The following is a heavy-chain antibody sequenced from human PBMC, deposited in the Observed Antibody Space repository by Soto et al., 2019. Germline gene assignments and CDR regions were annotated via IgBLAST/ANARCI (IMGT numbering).Heavy chain of an antibody. CDR3: ARESHDILTGPPWVGYFDL. CDR2: INDRGSS. D-gene: IGHD3-9*01. Sequence: QVQLQQWGAGPLRPLETLSLTCGVSGGSFSGHYWAWIRQSPGKGLEWIGEINDRGSSNYNPSLKCEVSISVHTSKNYYSLNLGSVTAAYTAGYYCARESHDILTGPPWVGYFDLWGRGTLVPVSS. V-gene: IGHV4-34*01. CDR1: GGSFSGHY. J-gene: IGHJ2*01.